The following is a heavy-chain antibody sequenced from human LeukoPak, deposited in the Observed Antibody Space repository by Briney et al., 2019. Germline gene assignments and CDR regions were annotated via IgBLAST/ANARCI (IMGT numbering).Heavy chain of an antibody. V-gene: IGHV1-18*01. CDR1: GFTFTSYG. D-gene: IGHD5-24*01. CDR2: ISAYNGNT. CDR3: ARVGWLPNWYFDL. J-gene: IGHJ2*01. Sequence: ASVKVSCKASGFTFTSYGISWVRQAPGQGLEWMGWISAYNGNTNYAQKVQGRVTMTTDTSTSTAYMELRRLRSEDTAVYYCARVGWLPNWYFDLWGRGTLVTVSS.